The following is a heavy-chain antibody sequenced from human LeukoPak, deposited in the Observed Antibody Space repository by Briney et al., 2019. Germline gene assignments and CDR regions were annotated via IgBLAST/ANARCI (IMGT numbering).Heavy chain of an antibody. V-gene: IGHV3-9*01. Sequence: SLRLSCVASGFSFDDYAMHWVRQVPGKGLEWVSGISWNSGSIDYADSVKGRFTISRDNAQNSLNLQMNSLRAEDTALYYCAKDRTSQIIGDNWFDPWGQGTLVTVSS. CDR2: ISWNSGSI. D-gene: IGHD2-2*01. CDR1: GFSFDDYA. CDR3: AKDRTSQIIGDNWFDP. J-gene: IGHJ5*02.